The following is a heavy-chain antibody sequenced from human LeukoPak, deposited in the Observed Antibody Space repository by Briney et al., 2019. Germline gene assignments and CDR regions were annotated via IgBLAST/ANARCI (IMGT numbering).Heavy chain of an antibody. Sequence: SLRLSCAVSGFTFDDYAMQWVRQAPGKGLEWVSGISWNSGTIVYADSVKGRFTISRDNAKNSLYLQMNSLGAEDTALYYCAKGGFGEFTPFDYWGQGTLVTVSS. CDR1: GFTFDDYA. J-gene: IGHJ4*02. CDR3: AKGGFGEFTPFDY. CDR2: ISWNSGTI. D-gene: IGHD3-10*01. V-gene: IGHV3-9*01.